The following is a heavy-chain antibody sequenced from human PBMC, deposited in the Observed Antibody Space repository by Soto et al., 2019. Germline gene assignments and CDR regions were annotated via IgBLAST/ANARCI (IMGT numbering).Heavy chain of an antibody. CDR3: ARRWGSTFDY. CDR2: IYYSGTT. D-gene: IGHD3-16*01. J-gene: IGHJ4*02. V-gene: IGHV4-59*08. CDR1: GGSISNYY. Sequence: QMQLQESGPGLVKPSETLSLTCTVSGGSISNYYWSWIRQSPGKGLEWIGYIYYSGTTNYNPSLKSRVTISVDTSTNQFSLKLRSVTAADTAVYYCARRWGSTFDYWGQGTQVTVSS.